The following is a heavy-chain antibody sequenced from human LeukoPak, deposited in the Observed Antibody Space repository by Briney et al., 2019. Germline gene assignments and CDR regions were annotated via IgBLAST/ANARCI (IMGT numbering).Heavy chain of an antibody. CDR3: AREPDDYGGNSGGGYFDY. J-gene: IGHJ4*02. V-gene: IGHV4-30-4*01. CDR2: IYYSGST. D-gene: IGHD4-23*01. CDR1: GCSISSGDYY. Sequence: SETLSLTCTVSGCSISSGDYYWSWIRQPPGKGLEWIGYIYYSGSTYYNPSLKSRVTTSVDTSKNQFSLKLSSVTAADTAVYYCAREPDDYGGNSGGGYFDYWGQGTLVTVSS.